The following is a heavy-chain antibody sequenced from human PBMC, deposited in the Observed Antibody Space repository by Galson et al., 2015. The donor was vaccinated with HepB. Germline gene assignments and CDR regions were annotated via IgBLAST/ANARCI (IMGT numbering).Heavy chain of an antibody. V-gene: IGHV3-33*01. CDR1: GFAFSSYG. J-gene: IGHJ4*02. D-gene: IGHD2-2*01. Sequence: SLRLSCAASGFAFSSYGMHWVRQAPGKGLEWVAVIWYDISNKYYAESVKGRFTISRDNSKNTLYLQMNNLRDEDTAVYYCAGDKAGSSLDYWGQGTLVTVSS. CDR3: AGDKAGSSLDY. CDR2: IWYDISNK.